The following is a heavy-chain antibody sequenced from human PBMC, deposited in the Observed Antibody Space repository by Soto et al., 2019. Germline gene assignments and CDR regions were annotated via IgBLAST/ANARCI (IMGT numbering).Heavy chain of an antibody. J-gene: IGHJ1*01. Sequence: PGGSLRLSSVASGFTFSSDWMSWVRQAPGKGLEWVANIKSDGSEMYYVDSVKGLFTISRDNARKSLYLQMSSLRVEDTALYYCARDLGLFSTAEYFRRGGQCTLVTDSS. CDR1: GFTFSSDW. V-gene: IGHV3-7*03. D-gene: IGHD3-3*02. CDR3: ARDLGLFSTAEYFRR. CDR2: IKSDGSEM.